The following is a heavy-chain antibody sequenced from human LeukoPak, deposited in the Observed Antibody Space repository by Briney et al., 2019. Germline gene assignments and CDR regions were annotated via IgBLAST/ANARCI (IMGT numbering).Heavy chain of an antibody. CDR3: ARHRSGGSQDDAFDI. V-gene: IGHV3-7*01. J-gene: IGHJ3*02. CDR2: IKQDGSEK. CDR1: EFTFSTYW. D-gene: IGHD2-15*01. Sequence: GGSLRLSCAASEFTFSTYWMSWVRQAPGRGLEWVADIKQDGSEKYYVDSVKGRFTISRQNAKNSLFLQMNSLRAEDTAVYYCARHRSGGSQDDAFDIWGQGTMVTVSS.